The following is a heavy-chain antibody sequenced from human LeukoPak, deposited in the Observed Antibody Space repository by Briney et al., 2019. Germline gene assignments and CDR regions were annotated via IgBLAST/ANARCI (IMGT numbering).Heavy chain of an antibody. Sequence: GGSLRLSCAASGFTFSSYGMHWVRQAPGRGLEWVAFIRYDGSNKYYADSVKGRFTISRDNSKNTLYLQMNSLRAEDTAVYYCAKDQDYYGSGSYYIAPDYWGQGTLVTVSS. J-gene: IGHJ4*02. CDR2: IRYDGSNK. D-gene: IGHD3-10*01. V-gene: IGHV3-30*02. CDR1: GFTFSSYG. CDR3: AKDQDYYGSGSYYIAPDY.